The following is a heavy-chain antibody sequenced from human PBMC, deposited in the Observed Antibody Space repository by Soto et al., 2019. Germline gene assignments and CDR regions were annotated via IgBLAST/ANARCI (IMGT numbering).Heavy chain of an antibody. V-gene: IGHV3-9*01. CDR3: EKGGGWFDP. J-gene: IGHJ5*02. D-gene: IGHD3-16*01. CDR1: GFTFDDYA. CDR2: ISWNSGSI. Sequence: EVQLVESGGGLVQPGRSLRLSCAASGFTFDDYAMHWVRQAPGKGLEWVSGISWNSGSIGYAVSVKGRFTLSRDNAKNSLYLQMNSLRAADTALYYCEKGGGWFDPWGQGTLVTVSS.